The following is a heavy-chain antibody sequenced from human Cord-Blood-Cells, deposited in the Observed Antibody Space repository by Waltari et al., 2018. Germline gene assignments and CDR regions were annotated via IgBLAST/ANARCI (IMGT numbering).Heavy chain of an antibody. J-gene: IGHJ4*02. V-gene: IGHV4-34*01. CDR2: INPRGST. D-gene: IGHD3-10*01. CDR1: CGASSGYP. CDR3: ARLEKGGSGRLIDY. Sequence: QVQLQQCGAGLLKPSEPPSPTSAGQCGASSGYPRSWLRQPPGKGLEWIGEINPRGSTNYNPSLKSRVTISVDTSKNQFSLKLSSVTAADTAVYYCARLEKGGSGRLIDYWGQGTLVTVSS.